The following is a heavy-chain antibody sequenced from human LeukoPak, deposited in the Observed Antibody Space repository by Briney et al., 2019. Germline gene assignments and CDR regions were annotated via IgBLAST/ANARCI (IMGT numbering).Heavy chain of an antibody. D-gene: IGHD1-26*01. CDR2: INHSGST. Sequence: KPSETLSLTCAVYGGSFSGYYWSWIRQPPGKGLEWIGEINHSGSTNYNPSLKSRVTISVDTSKNQFSLKLSSVTAADTAVYYCARAKKRSGRSRNFYLDVWGKGTTVTVSS. V-gene: IGHV4-34*01. CDR3: ARAKKRSGRSRNFYLDV. J-gene: IGHJ6*03. CDR1: GGSFSGYY.